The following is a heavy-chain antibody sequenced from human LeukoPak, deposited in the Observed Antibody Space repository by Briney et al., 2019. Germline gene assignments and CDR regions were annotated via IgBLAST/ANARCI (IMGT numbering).Heavy chain of an antibody. Sequence: GSLRLSCAASGFTFSSYAMSWVRQAPGKGLEWVSTISGNGDSKYYADSVEGRFTISRDNSKNTLYVQMKSLRAEDTAVYYCVKFSMETVTFIRGYYYYGMDVWGQGTTVTVSS. J-gene: IGHJ6*02. D-gene: IGHD4-17*01. CDR1: GFTFSSYA. V-gene: IGHV3-23*01. CDR2: ISGNGDSK. CDR3: VKFSMETVTFIRGYYYYGMDV.